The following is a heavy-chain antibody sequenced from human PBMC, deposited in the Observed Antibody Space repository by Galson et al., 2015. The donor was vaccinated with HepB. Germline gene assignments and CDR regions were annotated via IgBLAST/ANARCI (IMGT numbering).Heavy chain of an antibody. Sequence: SLRLSCAASGFTFSSYGMHWVRQAPGKGLEWVAVIWYDGSNKYYADSVKGRFTISRDNSKNTLYLQMNSLRAEDTAVYYCARGLITIFGVGPYGMDVWGQGTTVTVSS. J-gene: IGHJ6*02. CDR2: IWYDGSNK. V-gene: IGHV3-33*01. D-gene: IGHD3-3*01. CDR1: GFTFSSYG. CDR3: ARGLITIFGVGPYGMDV.